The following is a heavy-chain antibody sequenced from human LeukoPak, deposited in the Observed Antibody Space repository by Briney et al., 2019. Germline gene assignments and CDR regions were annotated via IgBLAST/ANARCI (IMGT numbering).Heavy chain of an antibody. CDR3: ARSHCGGDCYSSRWQILYGYYYYYMDV. Sequence: SETLSLTCAVYGGSFRGFYWTWIRQSPGKGLEWIGEINHSGSSSYNPSLKSRIMISVDMSKNQFSLKVRSVIAADTAVYYCARSHCGGDCYSSRWQILYGYYYYYMDVWGTGTTVTVSS. D-gene: IGHD2-21*02. CDR2: INHSGSS. J-gene: IGHJ6*03. V-gene: IGHV4-34*01. CDR1: GGSFRGFY.